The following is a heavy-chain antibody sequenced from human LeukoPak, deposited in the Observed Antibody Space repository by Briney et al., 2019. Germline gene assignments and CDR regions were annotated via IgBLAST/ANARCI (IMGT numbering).Heavy chain of an antibody. CDR2: IYYSGST. CDR3: ARAKGSGSLSYMDV. J-gene: IGHJ6*03. D-gene: IGHD1-26*01. V-gene: IGHV4-39*07. Sequence: SETLSLTCTVSGGSISSSSYYWGWIRQPPGKGLEWIGSIYYSGSTYYNPSLKSRVTISVDTSKNQFSLKLTSVTAADTAVYYCARAKGSGSLSYMDVWAKGPRSPSP. CDR1: GGSISSSSYY.